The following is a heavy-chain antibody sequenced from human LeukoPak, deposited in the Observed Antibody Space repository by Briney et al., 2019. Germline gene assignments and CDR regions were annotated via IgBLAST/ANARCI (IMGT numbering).Heavy chain of an antibody. V-gene: IGHV3-15*01. Sequence: GGSLRLSCAASGFTFSNAWMSWVRQAPGKGLEWVGRIKSKSDGGTTDYAAPVKGRFTISRDDSKNTLYLLMNSLKTEDTAVYYCITNSGIPSSSWYLYYFDCWGQGTLVTVSS. D-gene: IGHD6-13*01. CDR3: ITNSGIPSSSWYLYYFDC. CDR2: IKSKSDGGTT. J-gene: IGHJ4*02. CDR1: GFTFSNAW.